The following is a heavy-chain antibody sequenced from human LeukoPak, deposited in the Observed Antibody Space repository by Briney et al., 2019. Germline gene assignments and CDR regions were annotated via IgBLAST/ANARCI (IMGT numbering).Heavy chain of an antibody. V-gene: IGHV1-18*01. Sequence: ASVKVSCKASGYTFTSYGISWVRQAPGQGLEWMGWIRACNGNTNYAQKLQGRVTMTTDTSTSTAYMELRSLRSDDTAVYYCASNPSFYDSSGYYSSYYYYGMDVWGQGTTVTVSS. CDR2: IRACNGNT. CDR1: GYTFTSYG. CDR3: ASNPSFYDSSGYYSSYYYYGMDV. J-gene: IGHJ6*02. D-gene: IGHD3-22*01.